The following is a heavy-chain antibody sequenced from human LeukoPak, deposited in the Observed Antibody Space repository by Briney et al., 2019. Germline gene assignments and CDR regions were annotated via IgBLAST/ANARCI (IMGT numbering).Heavy chain of an antibody. D-gene: IGHD4-11*01. Sequence: PGGPLRLSCATSGFTFSHYGMHWVRQAPGKGLEWVAVIWSDGTNTYYGDPVKGRFTISRDNFQRTVYLQMNSLRAEGTAVYYCAKDAQRGFDYSNSLDKWGQGTLVTVSS. CDR2: IWSDGTNT. CDR1: GFTFSHYG. J-gene: IGHJ4*02. V-gene: IGHV3-33*06. CDR3: AKDAQRGFDYSNSLDK.